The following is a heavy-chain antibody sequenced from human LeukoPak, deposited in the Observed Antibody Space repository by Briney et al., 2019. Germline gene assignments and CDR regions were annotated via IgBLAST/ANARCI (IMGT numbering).Heavy chain of an antibody. CDR1: GFTFDDYA. J-gene: IGHJ3*02. Sequence: PGRSLRLSCAASGFTFDDYAMHWVRQRPGKGLEWVSSISWDSGSRVYAASVKGRFTISRDNAKNSLHLQMNSLTPEDSALYHCIKDLRLVLHLDTFHMWGQGTLVTVSS. CDR3: IKDLRLVLHLDTFHM. V-gene: IGHV3-9*01. CDR2: ISWDSGSR. D-gene: IGHD3-9*01.